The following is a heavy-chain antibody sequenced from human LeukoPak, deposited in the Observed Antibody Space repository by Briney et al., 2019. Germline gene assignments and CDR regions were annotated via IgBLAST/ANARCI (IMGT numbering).Heavy chain of an antibody. V-gene: IGHV1-2*02. J-gene: IGHJ2*01. CDR1: GYTFTGYY. CDR3: ARVYYSNSYDYWYFDL. D-gene: IGHD6-13*01. CDR2: INPNSGGT. Sequence: EASVKVSCKASGYTFTGYYMHWVRQAPGQGLEWMGWINPNSGGTNYAQKFQGRVTMTRDTSISTAYMELSRLRSDDTAVYYCARVYYSNSYDYWYFDLWGRGTLVTVSS.